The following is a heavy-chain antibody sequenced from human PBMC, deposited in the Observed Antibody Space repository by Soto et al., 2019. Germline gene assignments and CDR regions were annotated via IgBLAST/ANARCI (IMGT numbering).Heavy chain of an antibody. CDR3: AREAVAGMEFWFDP. J-gene: IGHJ5*02. CDR1: GYTFTSYC. D-gene: IGHD6-19*01. CDR2: ISAYNGNT. Sequence: ASVKGSCKASGYTFTSYCISWVRQAPGQGLEWMGWISAYNGNTNYAQKLQGRVTMTTDTSTSTAYMELRSLRSDDTSLYYCAREAVAGMEFWFDPWGQETLVTVSS. V-gene: IGHV1-18*01.